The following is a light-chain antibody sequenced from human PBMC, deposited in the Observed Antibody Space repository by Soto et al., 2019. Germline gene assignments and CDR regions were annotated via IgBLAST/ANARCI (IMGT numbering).Light chain of an antibody. Sequence: ETVLTQSPGTLSLSPGERATLSCRASQSVSANNLAWYQQKAGQAPRLLIYSASSRATGIPDRFSGSGSGTDFTLTISRLEPEDLAVYYCQQYNKWPPITFGQGTRLEIK. CDR3: QQYNKWPPIT. CDR2: SAS. CDR1: QSVSANN. J-gene: IGKJ5*01. V-gene: IGKV3-20*01.